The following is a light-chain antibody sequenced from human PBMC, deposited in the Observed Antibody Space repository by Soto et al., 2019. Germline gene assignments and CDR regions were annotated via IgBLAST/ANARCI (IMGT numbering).Light chain of an antibody. CDR3: QQCDNLRLT. CDR2: AAS. J-gene: IGKJ4*01. CDR1: QDIINY. V-gene: IGKV1-33*01. Sequence: DIQMTQSPSSLSASVGDRVTITCQASQDIINYLNWYQQKPGKAPKLLIYAASTLETGVPSRFSGSGSGTHFTFTISSLQPEDIATYYCQQCDNLRLTFGGGTKVEI.